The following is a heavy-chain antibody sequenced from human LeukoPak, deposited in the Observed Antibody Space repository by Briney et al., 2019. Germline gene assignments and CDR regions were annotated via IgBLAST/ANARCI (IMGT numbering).Heavy chain of an antibody. CDR3: ARAEGLWGSPSAVDY. Sequence: PSETLSLTCTVSGASINSYYWSWIRQPPGKGLEWIGCIHYSGSTNYNPSLKSRVTISVDTSKNQFSLKLSSVTAADTAVYYCARAEGLWGSPSAVDYWGQGTLVTVSS. D-gene: IGHD3-16*01. CDR1: GASINSYY. CDR2: IHYSGST. J-gene: IGHJ4*02. V-gene: IGHV4-59*01.